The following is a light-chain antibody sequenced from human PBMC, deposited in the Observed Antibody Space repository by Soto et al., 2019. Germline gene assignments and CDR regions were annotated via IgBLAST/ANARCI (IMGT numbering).Light chain of an antibody. J-gene: IGKJ5*01. CDR2: DTS. Sequence: EIVLTQSPVPLSLSPGGRATLSCRASQTLSNSFIAWYQQKPGQAPRLLIYDTSSRATGVPDRYSASGSGTDFTLTISRLEPEDFAVFFCQQYGTSEIIFGQGTRLEIK. CDR1: QTLSNSF. V-gene: IGKV3-20*01. CDR3: QQYGTSEII.